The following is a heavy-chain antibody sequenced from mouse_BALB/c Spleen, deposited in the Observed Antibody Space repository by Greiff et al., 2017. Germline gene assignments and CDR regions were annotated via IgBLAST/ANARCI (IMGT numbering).Heavy chain of an antibody. Sequence: VHLVESGPGLVAPSQSLSITCTVSGFSLTGYGVHWVRQPPGKGLEWLGMIWGDGSTDYNSALKSRLSINKDNSKSQVFLKMNSLQTDDTARYYCARGPTVVADYYAMDYWGQGTSVTVSA. CDR1: GFSLTGYG. CDR2: IWGDGST. D-gene: IGHD1-1*01. CDR3: ARGPTVVADYYAMDY. V-gene: IGHV2-6-7*01. J-gene: IGHJ4*01.